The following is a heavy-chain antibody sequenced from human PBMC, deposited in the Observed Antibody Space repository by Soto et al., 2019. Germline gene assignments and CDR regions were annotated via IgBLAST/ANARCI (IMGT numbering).Heavy chain of an antibody. CDR1: GGSFSGYI. D-gene: IGHD3-16*01. CDR2: INHSGST. CDR3: ARFWGGEGYYFDY. Sequence: SETLSLTCDVYGGSFSGYIWTWIRQTPGKGLQWIGQINHSGSTFHNSSLKSRVTITVDTSKNQFSLKLSSGTAADTAVYYWARFWGGEGYYFDYWGQGALVTVSS. V-gene: IGHV4-34*01. J-gene: IGHJ4*02.